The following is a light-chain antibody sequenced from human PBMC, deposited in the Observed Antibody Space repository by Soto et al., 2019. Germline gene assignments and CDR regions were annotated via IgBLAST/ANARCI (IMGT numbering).Light chain of an antibody. CDR2: DAS. Sequence: ETVLTQSPGTLSLSPGERATLSCRASQSIRSYLAWYQQKPGQAPRLLIYDASLRATGIPARFTGSGSGTDFTLTISSLEPEDFAVYYCQQRDGWLTWPFGQGTKVEI. CDR1: QSIRSY. J-gene: IGKJ1*01. CDR3: QQRDGWLTWP. V-gene: IGKV3-11*01.